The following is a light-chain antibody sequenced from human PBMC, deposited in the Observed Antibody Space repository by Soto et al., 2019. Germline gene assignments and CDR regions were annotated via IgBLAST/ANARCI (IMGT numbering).Light chain of an antibody. CDR2: DVS. CDR3: QQFNIYPIT. CDR1: QDIRGA. V-gene: IGKV1-13*02. Sequence: AIQVTQSPSSLSASVGDRVTITCRASQDIRGALAWYQQKPGKAPKLLIYDVSTVQSGVPSRFSGRGSGTEFTLTITSLQPEDFATYYCQQFNIYPITFGQGTRLAIK. J-gene: IGKJ5*01.